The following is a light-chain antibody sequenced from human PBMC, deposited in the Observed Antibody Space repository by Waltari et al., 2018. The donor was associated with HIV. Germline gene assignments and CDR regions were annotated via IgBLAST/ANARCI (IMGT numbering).Light chain of an antibody. V-gene: IGLV1-40*01. CDR3: QSYDSGLSGAV. Sequence: QSVLTQPPSVSGAPGQRVTISCTGSSSNIGAGYDVPWYQQLPGTAPKLHIYANSNRASGGPDRFSGSKFGPSASRAITGLQAEDEANYYCQSYDSGLSGAVCGGGTNLTVL. CDR1: SSNIGAGYD. J-gene: IGLJ2*01. CDR2: ANS.